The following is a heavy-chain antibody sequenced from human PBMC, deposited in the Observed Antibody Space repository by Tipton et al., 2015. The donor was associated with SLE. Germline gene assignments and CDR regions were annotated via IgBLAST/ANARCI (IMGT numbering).Heavy chain of an antibody. D-gene: IGHD1-7*01. J-gene: IGHJ4*02. V-gene: IGHV4-61*09. CDR1: GGSISSGSYY. Sequence: TLSLTCTVSGGSISSGSYYWSWIRQPAGKGLEWIGHIYNSGITNYNPSLKSRVTISVDTSKNQFSLKLSSVTAADTAVYYCAREGGYNWNYRYFDYWGQGPLVTVSS. CDR2: IYNSGIT. CDR3: AREGGYNWNYRYFDY.